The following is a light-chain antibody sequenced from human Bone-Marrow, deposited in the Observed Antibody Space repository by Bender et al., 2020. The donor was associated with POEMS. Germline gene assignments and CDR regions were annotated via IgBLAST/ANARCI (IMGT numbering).Light chain of an antibody. Sequence: QSALTQPASVSGSPGQSITISCTGTSTDVGSYNLVSWYQQHPGKAPKLIIYEGSKRPSEISNRFSGSKSGNTASLTISGLQAEDEADYYCCSYTSSSTPVVFGGGTKLTVL. J-gene: IGLJ2*01. CDR1: STDVGSYNL. CDR3: CSYTSSSTPVV. V-gene: IGLV2-14*02. CDR2: EGS.